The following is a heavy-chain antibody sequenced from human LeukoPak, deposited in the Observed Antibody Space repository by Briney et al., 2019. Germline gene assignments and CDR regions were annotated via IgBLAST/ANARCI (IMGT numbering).Heavy chain of an antibody. CDR1: GFTFSSYA. J-gene: IGHJ4*02. Sequence: GRSLRLSCAASGFTFSSYAMHWVRQAPGKGLEWVAVISYDGSNKYYADSVKGRFTISRDNSKNTLYLQMNSLRAEDTAVYYCARDPLGTRPGFDYWGQGTLVTVSS. D-gene: IGHD1-1*01. CDR3: ARDPLGTRPGFDY. CDR2: ISYDGSNK. V-gene: IGHV3-30*04.